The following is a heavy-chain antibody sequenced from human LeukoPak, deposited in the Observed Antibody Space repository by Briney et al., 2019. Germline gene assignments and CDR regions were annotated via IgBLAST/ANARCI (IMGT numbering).Heavy chain of an antibody. CDR3: ARLGDEIAVSGLKYYHYSHTDV. CDR1: GGSIRDFY. J-gene: IGHJ6*03. Sequence: SETPSLTRSVSGGSIRDFYWTWIRQPPGRGLEGRGYLYYTGHTNYSPSLRGRVIMSVDTSRNQFSLNLTSVTPADTAVYFCARLGDEIAVSGLKYYHYSHTDVWGSGTTVAVSS. D-gene: IGHD6-19*01. V-gene: IGHV4-59*12. CDR2: LYYTGHT.